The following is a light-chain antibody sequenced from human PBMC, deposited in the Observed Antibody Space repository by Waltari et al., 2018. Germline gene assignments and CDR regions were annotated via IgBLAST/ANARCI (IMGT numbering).Light chain of an antibody. V-gene: IGLV2-14*03. CDR1: GSDVGGYYY. J-gene: IGLJ1*01. CDR2: DVT. CDR3: NSYTTSSTFL. Sequence: HSALTQPASVSGSPGQSITISCTGTGSDVGGYYYVPWYQHHPGKAPKLIIYDVTKRPSGVSNRFSASKSGNTASLTISGLQTEDEADYYCNSYTTSSTFLFGSGTTVTVL.